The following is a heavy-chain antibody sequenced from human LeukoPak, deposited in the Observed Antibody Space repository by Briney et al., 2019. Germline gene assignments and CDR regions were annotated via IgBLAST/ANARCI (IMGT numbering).Heavy chain of an antibody. CDR2: ISYDGSNK. V-gene: IGHV3-30-3*01. D-gene: IGHD6-13*01. CDR1: GFTFSSYA. CDR3: ARVIAAAGTDFDY. Sequence: PGGSLRLSCAASGFTFSSYAMHWVRQAPGKGLEWVAVISYDGSNKYYADSVKGRFTISRDNSKNTLYLQMNSLRAEDTAVYYCARVIAAAGTDFDYWGQGTLVTVSS. J-gene: IGHJ4*02.